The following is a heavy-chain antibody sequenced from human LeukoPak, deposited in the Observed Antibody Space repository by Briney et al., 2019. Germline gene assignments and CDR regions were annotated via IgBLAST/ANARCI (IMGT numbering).Heavy chain of an antibody. CDR2: INPNSGGT. D-gene: IGHD2-2*01. J-gene: IGHJ4*02. CDR3: ARSYCSSTSCSLMRFDY. Sequence: ASVKVSCKASGYTFTGYYMHWVRQAPGQGLEWMGRINPNSGGTNYAQKFQGRVTMTRDTSISTAYMELSRLRSDDTAVCYCARSYCSSTSCSLMRFDYWGQGTLVTVSS. CDR1: GYTFTGYY. V-gene: IGHV1-2*06.